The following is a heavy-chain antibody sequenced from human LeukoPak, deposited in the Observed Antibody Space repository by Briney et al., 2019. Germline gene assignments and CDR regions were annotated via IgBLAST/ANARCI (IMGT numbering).Heavy chain of an antibody. CDR2: ISGSGGST. V-gene: IGHV3-23*01. CDR3: AKAGLYGDYVVPPERFDY. CDR1: GFTFSSYA. Sequence: GGSLRLSCAAYGFTFSSYAMSWVRQAPGRGLEWVSAISGSGGSTYHADSVKGRFTISRDNSKNTLYLQMNSLRAEDTAVYYCAKAGLYGDYVVPPERFDYWGQGTLFTVSS. J-gene: IGHJ4*02. D-gene: IGHD4-17*01.